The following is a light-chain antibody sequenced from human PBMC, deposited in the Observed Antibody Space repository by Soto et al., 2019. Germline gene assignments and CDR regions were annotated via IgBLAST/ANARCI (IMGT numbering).Light chain of an antibody. J-gene: IGKJ1*01. CDR2: GAS. Sequence: EIVMTQSPASLSVSPGERATLSCRASQSINSNLAWYQQKPGQAPRLLIYGASTRATGIPARFSGSGSETEFTLTISSLQSEDSALFYCQQYNYWPRTFGEGTKVDIK. V-gene: IGKV3-15*01. CDR3: QQYNYWPRT. CDR1: QSINSN.